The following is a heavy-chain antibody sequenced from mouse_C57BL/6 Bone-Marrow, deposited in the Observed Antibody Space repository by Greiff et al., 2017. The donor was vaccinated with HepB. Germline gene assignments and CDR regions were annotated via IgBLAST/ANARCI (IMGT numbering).Heavy chain of an antibody. J-gene: IGHJ1*03. CDR3: ARQEITTANWYFDV. V-gene: IGHV5-12*01. D-gene: IGHD1-2*01. CDR1: GFTFSDYY. CDR2: ISNGGGST. Sequence: EVQLMESGGGLVQPGGSLKLSCAASGFTFSDYYMYWVRQTPEKRLEWVAYISNGGGSTYYPDTVKGRFTISRDNAKNTLYLQMSRLKSEDTAMYYCARQEITTANWYFDVWGTGTTVTVSS.